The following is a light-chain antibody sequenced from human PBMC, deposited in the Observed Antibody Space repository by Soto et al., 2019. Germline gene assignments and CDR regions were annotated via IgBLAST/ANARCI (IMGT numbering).Light chain of an antibody. CDR1: ASVRRSF. V-gene: IGKV3-20*01. Sequence: IALTQSAGTIALFTWRGTPLFCRGSASVRRSFLAWYQQKPGHAPRLLISGASSSVTGIPDRFSGSGSGTDFALTNSRLEPEDFAVYYCQQYGSSITLGQGTRLEIK. J-gene: IGKJ5*01. CDR3: QQYGSSIT. CDR2: GAS.